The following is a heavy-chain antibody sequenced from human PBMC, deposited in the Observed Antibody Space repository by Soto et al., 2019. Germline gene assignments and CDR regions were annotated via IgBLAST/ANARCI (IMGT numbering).Heavy chain of an antibody. J-gene: IGHJ4*02. D-gene: IGHD5-12*01. CDR1: GGSISYYY. Sequence: SETLSLTTTLSGGSISYYYCGWIRQPPGKGLEWIGSIYYSGNTHYNPSLKSRVTISVDTSMNQFSLNLDSVTAVDSAVYYCVRGGYVHAFDYWGQGALVTVSS. V-gene: IGHV4-59*01. CDR2: IYYSGNT. CDR3: VRGGYVHAFDY.